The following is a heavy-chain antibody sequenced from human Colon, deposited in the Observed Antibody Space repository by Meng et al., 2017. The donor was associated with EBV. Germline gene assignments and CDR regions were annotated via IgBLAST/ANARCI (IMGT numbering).Heavy chain of an antibody. J-gene: IGHJ4*02. CDR3: ARNGDYNPGLY. V-gene: IGHV4-4*02. CDR1: GDSISNNW. D-gene: IGHD4-17*01. CDR2: IYHSGTT. Sequence: VHRQERGPGLVKPSGTLSLTCAVSGDSISNNWWSWVRQPPGKGLEWIGEIYHSGTTNYNPSLRSRVTISVDKSKNQFSLQLTSVTAADTAVYYCARNGDYNPGLYWGQGTLVTVSS.